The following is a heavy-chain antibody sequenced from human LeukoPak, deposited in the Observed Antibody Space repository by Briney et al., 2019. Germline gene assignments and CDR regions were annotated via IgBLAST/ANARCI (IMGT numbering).Heavy chain of an antibody. J-gene: IGHJ3*02. V-gene: IGHV3-30*04. CDR3: ARDSGVTVVLVVNAFDI. Sequence: PGKSLRLSCAASGFTFSTYAMHWVCQAPGKGLEWVAVISDDGIKKYYRDSVKGRFIISRDNSKNTLSLQMNSLRTEDTGVYYCARDSGVTVVLVVNAFDIWGQGTMVTVSS. CDR1: GFTFSTYA. CDR2: ISDDGIKK. D-gene: IGHD2-15*01.